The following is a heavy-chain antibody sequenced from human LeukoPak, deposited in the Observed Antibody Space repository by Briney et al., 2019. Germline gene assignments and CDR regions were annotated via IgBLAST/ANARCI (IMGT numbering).Heavy chain of an antibody. CDR1: GFTFSTYA. D-gene: IGHD2-15*01. Sequence: GGSLRLSCAASGFTFSTYAMSWVRQAPGKGLELVSSITSSGYDTYYRDSVKGRFTISRDNSENTLYLQMNSLRPEDTAMYYCAKDSRERLRGTEDYWGRGTLVTVSS. J-gene: IGHJ4*02. V-gene: IGHV3-23*01. CDR2: ITSSGYDT. CDR3: AKDSRERLRGTEDY.